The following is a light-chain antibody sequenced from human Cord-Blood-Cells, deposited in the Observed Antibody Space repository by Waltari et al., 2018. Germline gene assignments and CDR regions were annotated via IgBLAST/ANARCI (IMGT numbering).Light chain of an antibody. CDR3: SSYTSSITYV. J-gene: IGLJ1*01. CDR2: DVS. CDR1: SGDVGGDNY. V-gene: IGLV2-14*01. Sequence: QSALTQPAAVSGSPGQSITISCTGTSGDVGGDNYVAWYQQHPGKAPKLMIYDVSKRPSGVSNRFSGSKSGNTASLTISGLQAEDEADYYCSSYTSSITYVFGTGTKVTVL.